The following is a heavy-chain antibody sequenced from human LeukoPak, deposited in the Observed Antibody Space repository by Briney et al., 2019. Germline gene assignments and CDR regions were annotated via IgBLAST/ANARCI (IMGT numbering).Heavy chain of an antibody. CDR1: GFTFSSYA. D-gene: IGHD2-15*01. Sequence: GGSLRLSCAASGFTFSSYAMTWVRQAPGKGLQWVSAVSGSGAHTYYADSVKGRFTISRDNARNSLYLQMNSLRAEDTAVYYCARAPPGRDLLGGFDFWGQGIRVTVSS. J-gene: IGHJ4*02. CDR3: ARAPPGRDLLGGFDF. V-gene: IGHV3-23*01. CDR2: VSGSGAHT.